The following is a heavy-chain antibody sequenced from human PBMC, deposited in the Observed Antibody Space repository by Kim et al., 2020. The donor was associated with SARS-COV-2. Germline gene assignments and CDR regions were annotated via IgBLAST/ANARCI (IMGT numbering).Heavy chain of an antibody. J-gene: IGHJ6*02. Sequence: SETLSLTCAVYGGSFSGYYWSWIRQPPGKGLEWIGEINHSGSTNYNPSLKSRVTISVDTSKNQFSLKLSSVTAADTAVYYCARRVVRGVITYYYYGMDVWGQGTTVTVSS. V-gene: IGHV4-34*01. CDR1: GGSFSGYY. D-gene: IGHD3-10*01. CDR3: ARRVVRGVITYYYYGMDV. CDR2: INHSGST.